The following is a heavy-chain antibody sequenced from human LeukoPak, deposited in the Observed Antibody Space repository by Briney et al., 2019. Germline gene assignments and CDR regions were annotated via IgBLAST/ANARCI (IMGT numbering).Heavy chain of an antibody. CDR1: GFTFSNYG. CDR3: AKGPPKGWIQPWLGY. J-gene: IGHJ4*02. CDR2: SASTGRT. Sequence: PGGSLRLSCAASGFTFSNYGMNWVRQAPGKGLEWVSGSASTGRTYYADSVKGRFTISRDNSKNTLYLQMNSLRAEDTAVYYCAKGPPKGWIQPWLGYWGQGTLVTVSS. V-gene: IGHV3-23*01. D-gene: IGHD5-18*01.